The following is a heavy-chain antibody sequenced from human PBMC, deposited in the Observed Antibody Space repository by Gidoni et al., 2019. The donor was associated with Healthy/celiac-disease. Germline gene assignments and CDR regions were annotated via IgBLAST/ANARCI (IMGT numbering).Heavy chain of an antibody. CDR1: GGSISSGSYY. CDR2: IYPSGST. V-gene: IGHV4-61*02. D-gene: IGHD3-10*01. J-gene: IGHJ4*02. Sequence: QVQLQESGPGLVKPSQTLSLTCTVSGGSISSGSYYWSWIRQPAGKGLEGIGRIYPSGSTNDNPSLKSRVTMSVDTSKNQFSLKLSSVTAADTAVYYCARGGSHGSVTSYYFDYWGQGTLVTVSS. CDR3: ARGGSHGSVTSYYFDY.